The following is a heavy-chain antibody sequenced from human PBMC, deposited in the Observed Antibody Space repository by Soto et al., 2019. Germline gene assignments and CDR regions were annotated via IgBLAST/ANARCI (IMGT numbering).Heavy chain of an antibody. J-gene: IGHJ4*02. CDR1: DYTFTSYG. CDR2: ISVYNGST. V-gene: IGHV1-18*01. CDR3: ARSGSSWNLREFDY. Sequence: ASVKVSCKASDYTFTSYGIIWVRQAPGQGLEWIGWISVYNGSTNYAQKFRGRVTMTTDISTTTAYMEMRSLRSDDTAVYYCARSGSSWNLREFDYWGQGTLVTVSS. D-gene: IGHD6-13*01.